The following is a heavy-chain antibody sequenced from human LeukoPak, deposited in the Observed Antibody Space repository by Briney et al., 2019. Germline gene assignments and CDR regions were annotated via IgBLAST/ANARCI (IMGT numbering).Heavy chain of an antibody. V-gene: IGHV7-4-1*02. Sequence: GASVKVSCKASGYTFTSYAMNWVRQAPGQGLEWMGWINTNTGNPTYAQGFTGRFVFSLDSSVSTAYLQISNLMPEDTAKYYCAREILRFDIWGPRDNGHRLF. CDR2: INTNTGNP. CDR1: GYTFTSYA. CDR3: AREILRFDI. J-gene: IGHJ3*02.